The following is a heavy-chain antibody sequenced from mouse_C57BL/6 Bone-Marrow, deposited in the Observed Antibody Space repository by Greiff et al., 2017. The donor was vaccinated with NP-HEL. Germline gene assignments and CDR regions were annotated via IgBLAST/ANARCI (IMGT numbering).Heavy chain of an antibody. CDR1: GYTFTTYP. CDR3: ARGGHYYGSSYPYWYFDV. CDR2: FHPYNDDT. Sequence: QVQLQQSGAELVKPGASVKMSCKASGYTFTTYPIEWMKQNHGKSLEWIGNFHPYNDDTKYNEKFKGKATLTVEKSSSPVYLELSRLTSDDSAVYYCARGGHYYGSSYPYWYFDVWGTGTTVTVSS. D-gene: IGHD1-1*01. J-gene: IGHJ1*03. V-gene: IGHV1-47*01.